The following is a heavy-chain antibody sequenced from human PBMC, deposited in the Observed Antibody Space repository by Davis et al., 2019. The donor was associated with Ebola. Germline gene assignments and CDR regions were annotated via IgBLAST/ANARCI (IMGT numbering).Heavy chain of an antibody. CDR3: AKRSCSGSSCYTFFDC. CDR1: GFTFSSYA. Sequence: GESLKISCAASGFTFSSYAMSWVRQAPGKGLEWISGITDYGGSTFYADSVRGRFTSSRDNSLNTLYLQMNSLRAEDSAVYYCAKRSCSGSSCYTFFDCWGQGSLVTVSS. V-gene: IGHV3-23*01. D-gene: IGHD2-2*02. CDR2: ITDYGGST. J-gene: IGHJ4*02.